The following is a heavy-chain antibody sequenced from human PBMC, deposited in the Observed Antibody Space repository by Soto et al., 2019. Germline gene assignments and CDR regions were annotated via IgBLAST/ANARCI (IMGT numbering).Heavy chain of an antibody. V-gene: IGHV3-74*01. J-gene: IGHJ3*02. CDR2: IKSDGSDT. CDR1: GFTVSSYW. Sequence: GGSLRLSCAASGFTVSSYWIHVVRQAPGKGLVWVSRIKSDGSDTSYADSVKGRFTISRDNAKNSLYLQMNSLRAEDTALYYCARDSFVAFDIWGQGTMVTVS. CDR3: ARDSFVAFDI.